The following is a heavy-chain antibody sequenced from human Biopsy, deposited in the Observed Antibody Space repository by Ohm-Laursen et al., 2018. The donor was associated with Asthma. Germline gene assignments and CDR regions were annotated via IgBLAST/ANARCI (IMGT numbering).Heavy chain of an antibody. CDR2: ISVYNGNT. CDR3: ARAVDYSHYYGIDV. CDR1: GHTFNSAG. V-gene: IGHV1-18*01. J-gene: IGHJ6*02. D-gene: IGHD3-10*01. Sequence: SVKVSCKTSGHTFNSAGITWVRQAPGQGLEWMGWISVYNGNTKVAQKLQDRVTMITDTSTSTAYMELRGLRSDDTAVYFCARAVDYSHYYGIDVWGQGTTVTVS.